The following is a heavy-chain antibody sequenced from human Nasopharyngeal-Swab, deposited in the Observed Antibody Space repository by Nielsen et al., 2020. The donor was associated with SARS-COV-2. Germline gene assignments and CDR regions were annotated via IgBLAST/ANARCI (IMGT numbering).Heavy chain of an antibody. V-gene: IGHV3-15*01. J-gene: IGHJ6*02. CDR3: TTPDLIVVVPADTYGMDV. CDR2: IKSKTDGGTT. D-gene: IGHD2-2*01. Sequence: GESLKISCAASGFTFSNAWMSWVRQAPGKGLEWVGRIKSKTDGGTTDYAAPVKGRFTISRDDSKNTLYLQMNSLKTEDTAVYYCTTPDLIVVVPADTYGMDVWGQGTTVTVSS. CDR1: GFTFSNAW.